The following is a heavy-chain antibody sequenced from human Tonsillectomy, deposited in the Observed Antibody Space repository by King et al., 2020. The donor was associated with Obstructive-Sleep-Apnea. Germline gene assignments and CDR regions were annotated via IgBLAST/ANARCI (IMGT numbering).Heavy chain of an antibody. V-gene: IGHV4-59*01. D-gene: IGHD6-13*01. Sequence: LQLQESGPGLVKPSETLSLTCTVSGGSISGYYWSWIRQPPGKGMEWIAYIYSTGSTRYTPSLKSRVTISVDTSKNQFSLKMKSVTAADTAVYYCARQASSSLTLGWFDPWGQGTLVTVSS. J-gene: IGHJ5*02. CDR3: ARQASSSLTLGWFDP. CDR1: GGSISGYY. CDR2: IYSTGST.